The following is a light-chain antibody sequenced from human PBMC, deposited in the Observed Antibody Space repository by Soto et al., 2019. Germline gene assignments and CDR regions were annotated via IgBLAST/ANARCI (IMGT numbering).Light chain of an antibody. CDR2: DAS. CDR1: QSVSTY. J-gene: IGKJ5*01. V-gene: IGKV3-11*01. Sequence: EIVMTQSPATLSVSPWERATLSCRASQSVSTYLAWYQQRPGQAPRLLIYDASYRATDIPPRFSGSGSGTDFTLTISSLEPEDFAVYYCQQRRSWPPTITFGQGTRLEIK. CDR3: QQRRSWPPTIT.